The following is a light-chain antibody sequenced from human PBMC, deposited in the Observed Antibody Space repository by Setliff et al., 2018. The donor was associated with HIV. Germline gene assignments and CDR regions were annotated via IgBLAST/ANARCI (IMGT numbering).Light chain of an antibody. J-gene: IGLJ3*02. CDR3: LLYFDGARV. CDR1: SGAVTDFSY. V-gene: IGLV7-43*01. Sequence: VVSQEPSLTVSPGGTVTLTCASSSGAVTDFSYPNWFQVKPGQAPRALINSASNKYPWTPARFSGSLLGGKAALTLSGAQPDDEAEYYCLLYFDGARVFGGGTKVTVL. CDR2: SAS.